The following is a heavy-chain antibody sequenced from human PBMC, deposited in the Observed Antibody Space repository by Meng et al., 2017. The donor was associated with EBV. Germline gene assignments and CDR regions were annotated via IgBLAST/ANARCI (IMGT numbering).Heavy chain of an antibody. D-gene: IGHD3-16*02. CDR2: ISAYNGNT. J-gene: IGHJ4*02. CDR1: GYTFTSYG. CDR3: ARVRTFGGVIPPDY. Sequence: QVQLVQSAAGVKKPGASVTLSCKASGYTFTSYGISWVRQAPGQGLEWMGWISAYNGNTNYEQKLQGRVTMTTDTSTRTAYMELRSLRSDDTAVYYCARVRTFGGVIPPDYWGQGTLVTVSS. V-gene: IGHV1-18*01.